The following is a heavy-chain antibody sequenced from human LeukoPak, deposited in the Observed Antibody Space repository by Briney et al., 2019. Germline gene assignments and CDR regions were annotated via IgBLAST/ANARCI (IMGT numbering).Heavy chain of an antibody. CDR2: IRAYNCNT. D-gene: IGHD3-22*01. CDR1: GYTFTSYG. V-gene: IGHV1-18*01. J-gene: IGHJ3*02. CDR3: ARVSGDLYDSSALGAFDI. Sequence: ASVKVSCKASGYTFTSYGMCWVRQAPGQGLEWMGWIRAYNCNTNYAQQLQARLTMTTDTSTSPAYMELRSLRSDDTAVYYCARVSGDLYDSSALGAFDIWGQGTMVTVSS.